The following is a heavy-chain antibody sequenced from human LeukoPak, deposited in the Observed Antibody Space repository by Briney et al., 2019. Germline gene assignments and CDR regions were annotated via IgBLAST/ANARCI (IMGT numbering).Heavy chain of an antibody. J-gene: IGHJ4*02. D-gene: IGHD2-21*02. V-gene: IGHV1-2*02. CDR3: VREGNELLSKNFDY. Sequence: GSSVKVSCKASGFTFTRYYIHWVRQAPGQGLEWMGYINPHSGGTSSPQKFQGRVTMTTDTSISAAYMELSSLISDDTAMYYCVREGNELLSKNFDYWGQGTLVTVSS. CDR1: GFTFTRYY. CDR2: INPHSGGT.